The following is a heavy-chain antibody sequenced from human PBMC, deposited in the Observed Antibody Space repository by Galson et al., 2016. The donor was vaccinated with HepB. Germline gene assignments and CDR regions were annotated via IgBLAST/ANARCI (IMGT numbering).Heavy chain of an antibody. V-gene: IGHV2-70*01. Sequence: RQPPGKALEWLALIDWEDDKYYSTSLKTRLTISKDTSKNQVVLTVANMDPVDTATYYCARTQTSVTTSYYFDNWGQGTLVTVSS. D-gene: IGHD4-17*01. CDR2: IDWEDDK. CDR3: ARTQTSVTTSYYFDN. J-gene: IGHJ4*02.